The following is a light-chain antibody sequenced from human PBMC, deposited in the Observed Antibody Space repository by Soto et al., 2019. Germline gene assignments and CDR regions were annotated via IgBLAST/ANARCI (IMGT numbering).Light chain of an antibody. CDR1: QRIGSY. CDR2: DAS. V-gene: IGKV3-11*01. Sequence: EIVLTQSPATLSLSPGERATLSCRASQRIGSYVVWYQQKPGQAPRLLIYDASKRAPGIPARFGGSWSGTDVTLPISTLDALDFTVYHCHQRSNSPLPFGPGTKVDIK. CDR3: HQRSNSPLP. J-gene: IGKJ3*01.